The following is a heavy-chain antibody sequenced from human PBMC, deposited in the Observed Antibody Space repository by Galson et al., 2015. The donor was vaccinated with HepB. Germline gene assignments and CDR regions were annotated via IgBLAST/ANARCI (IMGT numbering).Heavy chain of an antibody. CDR1: GYNFNIYA. V-gene: IGHV7-4-1*02. Sequence: SVKVSCKASGYNFNIYAMNWVRQAPGQGLEWMGWINANTGNPTYAQGLTGRFVFSLDTSVSTAYLQISSLKDEDTAVYYCAREAPGYDYYMDVWGKGTTITVSS. D-gene: IGHD6-6*01. CDR3: AREAPGYDYYMDV. CDR2: INANTGNP. J-gene: IGHJ6*03.